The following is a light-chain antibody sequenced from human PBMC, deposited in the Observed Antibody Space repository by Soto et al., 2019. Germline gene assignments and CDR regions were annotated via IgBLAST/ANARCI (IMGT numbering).Light chain of an antibody. CDR2: DVN. Sequence: QSALTQPRSVSGSPGQSVTISCTGTSSDVGGYNLVSWYQHHPGKAPKVMIYDVNKRPSGVPDRFSGSKSGNTASLTISGLQAEDEADYYCCSYAGSPSVFGTGTKLTVL. J-gene: IGLJ1*01. CDR3: CSYAGSPSV. CDR1: SSDVGGYNL. V-gene: IGLV2-11*01.